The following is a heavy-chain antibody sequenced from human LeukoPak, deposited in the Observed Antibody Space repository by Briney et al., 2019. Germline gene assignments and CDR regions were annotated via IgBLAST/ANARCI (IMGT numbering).Heavy chain of an antibody. CDR2: ISGSGVGT. CDR1: GFTFSNFA. V-gene: IGHV3-23*01. J-gene: IGHJ6*03. Sequence: GGSLRLSCAASGFTFSNFAMSWVRQAPGRGLEWVSAISGSGVGTFYADSVKGRFTISRDNSKNTLYLQMNSLRTDDMALYYCAKGAARRRFYYYMDVWGKGTTATVSS. D-gene: IGHD6-6*01. CDR3: AKGAARRRFYYYMDV.